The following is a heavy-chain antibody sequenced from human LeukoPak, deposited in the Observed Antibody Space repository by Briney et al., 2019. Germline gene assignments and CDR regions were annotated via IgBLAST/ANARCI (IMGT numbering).Heavy chain of an antibody. CDR3: ARTTVTLLPPDY. V-gene: IGHV3-30-3*01. CDR1: GFTFSSYA. Sequence: PGGSLRLSCAASGFTFSSYAMHWVRQAPGKGLEWVAVISYDGSNKYYADSVKGRFTISRDNSKNTLYLQMNSLRAEDTAVYYCARTTVTLLPPDYWGQGTLVTVSS. J-gene: IGHJ4*02. CDR2: ISYDGSNK. D-gene: IGHD4-17*01.